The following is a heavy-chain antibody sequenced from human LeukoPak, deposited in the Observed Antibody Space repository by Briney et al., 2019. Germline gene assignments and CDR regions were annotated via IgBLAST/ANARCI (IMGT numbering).Heavy chain of an antibody. Sequence: SETLSLTCTVSGGSISSYYWSWIRQPAGKGLEWIGRIYTSGSTNYNPSLKSRVTISVDTSKNQFSLKLSSVTAADTAVYYCARHPYDSSGYYYFDYWGQGTLVTVSS. CDR1: GGSISSYY. V-gene: IGHV4-4*07. CDR2: IYTSGST. J-gene: IGHJ4*02. D-gene: IGHD3-22*01. CDR3: ARHPYDSSGYYYFDY.